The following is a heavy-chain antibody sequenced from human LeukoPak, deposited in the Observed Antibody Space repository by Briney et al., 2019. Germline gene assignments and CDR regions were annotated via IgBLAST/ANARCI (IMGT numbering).Heavy chain of an antibody. Sequence: GGSLRLPCAASGFTFSSYAMSWVRQAPGKGLEWVSAISGSGGSTYYADSVKGRFTISRDNSKNTLYLQMNSLRAEDTAVYYCARDELVPAAISYYYYGMDVWGQGTTVTVSS. D-gene: IGHD2-2*02. V-gene: IGHV3-23*01. CDR1: GFTFSSYA. J-gene: IGHJ6*02. CDR2: ISGSGGST. CDR3: ARDELVPAAISYYYYGMDV.